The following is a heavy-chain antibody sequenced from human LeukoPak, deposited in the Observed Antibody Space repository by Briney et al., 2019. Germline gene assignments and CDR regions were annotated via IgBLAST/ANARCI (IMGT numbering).Heavy chain of an antibody. J-gene: IGHJ4*02. V-gene: IGHV4-59*08. D-gene: IGHD3-22*01. CDR1: VGSISSYY. Sequence: SETLSLTCTVSVGSISSYYWSWIRQPPGKGLEWIAYISDIGSINYNPSLKSRVTISLDTSKNQFSLKLSSVTAADTAVYYCARLTFYYDSSGSTLTFDYWGQGTLVTVSS. CDR3: ARLTFYYDSSGSTLTFDY. CDR2: ISDIGSI.